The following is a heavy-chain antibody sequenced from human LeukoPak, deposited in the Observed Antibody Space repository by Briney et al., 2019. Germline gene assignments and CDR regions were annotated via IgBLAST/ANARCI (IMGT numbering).Heavy chain of an antibody. J-gene: IGHJ6*02. V-gene: IGHV4-31*03. CDR2: IYYSGST. CDR3: ARVSVVRGVYYYYGMDV. CDR1: GGSISSGGYY. D-gene: IGHD3-10*01. Sequence: SETLSLTCTVSGGSISSGGYYWSWIRQHPGKGLEWIGYIYYSGSTYYNPSLKSRVTISVDTSKNQFSLKLSSVTAADTAVYYCARVSVVRGVYYYYGMDVWGQGATVTVSS.